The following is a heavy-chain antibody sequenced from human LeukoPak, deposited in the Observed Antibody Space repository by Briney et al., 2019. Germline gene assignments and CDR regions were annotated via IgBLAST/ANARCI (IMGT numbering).Heavy chain of an antibody. J-gene: IGHJ4*02. CDR1: GFTFSSFG. Sequence: PGGSLRLSCAASGFTFSSFGMRWVRQPPGKGPVWISLLNPDGITTTYADSVGGRFTISRGNSKNTLYLQMNRLRAEDTAVYYCARSHYRGAYADYWGQGTLVTVSS. CDR2: LNPDGITT. D-gene: IGHD1-26*01. CDR3: ARSHYRGAYADY. V-gene: IGHV3-74*01.